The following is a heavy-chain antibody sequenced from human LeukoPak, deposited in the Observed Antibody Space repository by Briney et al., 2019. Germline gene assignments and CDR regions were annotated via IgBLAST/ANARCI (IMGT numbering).Heavy chain of an antibody. J-gene: IGHJ4*02. V-gene: IGHV1-2*06. CDR1: GYTFTGYY. CDR3: ARDQGEYYDSSGYYYFDY. D-gene: IGHD3-22*01. Sequence: GASVKVSCKSSGYTFTGYYMHGVRRAPGQGLEWMGRINPNSGGTNYAQKFQGRVTMTRDTSISTAYMELSRLRSDDTAVYYCARDQGEYYDSSGYYYFDYWGQGTLVTVSS. CDR2: INPNSGGT.